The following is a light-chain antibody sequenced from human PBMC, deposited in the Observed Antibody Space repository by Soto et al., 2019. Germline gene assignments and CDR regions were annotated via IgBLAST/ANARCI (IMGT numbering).Light chain of an antibody. Sequence: EIVLTQSPGSLSLSPGERATLSCRASQSVSSTFFAWYQQRPGQAPRLLMYGASSRATGIPERFSGSGSGTDFTLTIIRLEPEDFVVYYCQQFESSVTFGQGTKVEIK. CDR3: QQFESSVT. CDR1: QSVSSTF. J-gene: IGKJ1*01. V-gene: IGKV3-20*01. CDR2: GAS.